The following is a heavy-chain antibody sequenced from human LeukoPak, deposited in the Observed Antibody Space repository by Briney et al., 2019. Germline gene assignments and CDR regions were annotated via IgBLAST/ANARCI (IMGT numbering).Heavy chain of an antibody. V-gene: IGHV1-2*02. J-gene: IGHJ4*02. Sequence: ASVKVSCKASGYTFTGYYMHWVRQAPGQGLEWMGWINPNSGGTNYAQKFQGRVTMTRDTSISTAYMELSRLRSDDTAVYYCARDHYGDYTFDYWGQGTLVTVSS. D-gene: IGHD4-17*01. CDR1: GYTFTGYY. CDR2: INPNSGGT. CDR3: ARDHYGDYTFDY.